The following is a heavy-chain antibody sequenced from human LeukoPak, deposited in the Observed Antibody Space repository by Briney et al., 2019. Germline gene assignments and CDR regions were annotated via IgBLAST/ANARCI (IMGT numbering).Heavy chain of an antibody. V-gene: IGHV4-30-2*01. J-gene: IGHJ5*02. CDR3: ARAWITARFDP. CDR2: IYHSGST. Sequence: SETLSLTCAVSGGSISSGGYSWSWIRQPPGKGLEWIGYIYHSGSTYYNPSLKSRVTISVDRSKNQFSLKLSSVTAADTAVYYCARAWITARFDPWGQGTLVTVSS. D-gene: IGHD3-16*01. CDR1: GGSISSGGYS.